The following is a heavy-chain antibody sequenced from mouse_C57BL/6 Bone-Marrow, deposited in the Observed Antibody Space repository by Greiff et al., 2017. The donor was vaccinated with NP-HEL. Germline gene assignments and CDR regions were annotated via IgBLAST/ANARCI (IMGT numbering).Heavy chain of an antibody. J-gene: IGHJ2*01. CDR3: TSAQATY. CDR1: GFNIKDDY. V-gene: IGHV14-4*01. Sequence: EVKVVESGAELVRPGASVKLSCTASGFNIKDDYMHWVKQRPEQGLEWIGWIDPENGDTEYASKFQGKATITADTSSNTAYLQLSSLTSEDTAVYYCTSAQATYWGQGTTLTVSS. D-gene: IGHD3-2*02. CDR2: IDPENGDT.